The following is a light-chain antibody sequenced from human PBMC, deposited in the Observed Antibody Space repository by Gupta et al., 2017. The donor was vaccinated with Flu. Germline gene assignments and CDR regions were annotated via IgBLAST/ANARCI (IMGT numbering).Light chain of an antibody. CDR2: DAS. CDR3: LQRSNWPYS. Sequence: EIVLTQSPATLSLSPGERATLSCRASQRVSNFLAWYQQKPGQAPRLLIYDASNRATGVPARFSGSGSGTDFSLTITSLEPEDFAIYFCLQRSNWPYSFGQGTKLEIK. J-gene: IGKJ2*03. V-gene: IGKV3-11*01. CDR1: QRVSNF.